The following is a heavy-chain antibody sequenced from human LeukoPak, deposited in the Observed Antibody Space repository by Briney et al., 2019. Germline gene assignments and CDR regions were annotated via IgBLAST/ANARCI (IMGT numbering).Heavy chain of an antibody. CDR3: ARGGLVRGSINSFIAFDV. CDR2: IYYSGST. CDR1: GGSISSSSYY. J-gene: IGHJ3*01. D-gene: IGHD3-10*01. Sequence: SETLSLTCTVSGGSISSSSYYWGWIRQPPGKGLEWIGSIYYSGSTYYNPSLKSRVTISVDTSKNQLTLQLNSVTPEDTALYFCARGGLVRGSINSFIAFDVWGQGIMVTVSS. V-gene: IGHV4-39*06.